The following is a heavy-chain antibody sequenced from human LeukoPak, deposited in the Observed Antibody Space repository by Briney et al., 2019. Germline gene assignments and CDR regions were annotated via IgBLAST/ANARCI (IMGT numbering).Heavy chain of an antibody. CDR1: GYTFTTYW. Sequence: GESLKISCKGSGYTFTTYWIGWVRQAPGKGLEWVSYISSSSSTIYYADSVKGRFTISRDNAKNSLYLQMNSLRDEDTAVYYCARSGNYDYWGQGTLVTVSS. CDR3: ARSGNYDY. CDR2: ISSSSSTI. J-gene: IGHJ4*02. V-gene: IGHV3-48*02. D-gene: IGHD1-1*01.